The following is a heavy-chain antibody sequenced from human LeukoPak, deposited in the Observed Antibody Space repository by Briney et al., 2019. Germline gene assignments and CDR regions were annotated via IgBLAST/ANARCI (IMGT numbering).Heavy chain of an antibody. D-gene: IGHD3-3*01. V-gene: IGHV4-61*02. CDR3: ASNDYDFWSGYYMDV. J-gene: IGHJ6*03. Sequence: SETLSLTCTVSGGSISSGSYYWSWIRQPAGKGLEWIGRIYTSGSTNYNPSLKSRVTISVDTSKNQFSLKLSSVTAADTAVYYCASNDYDFWSGYYMDVWGKGTTVTVSS. CDR1: GGSISSGSYY. CDR2: IYTSGST.